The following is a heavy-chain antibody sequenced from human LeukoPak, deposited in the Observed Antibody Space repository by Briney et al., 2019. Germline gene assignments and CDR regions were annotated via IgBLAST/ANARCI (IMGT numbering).Heavy chain of an antibody. CDR3: AKDRAPGFIAAAGLFDY. CDR1: GFTFSSYG. V-gene: IGHV3-30*02. D-gene: IGHD6-13*01. J-gene: IGHJ4*02. CDR2: IRYDGSNK. Sequence: GGSLRLSCAASGFTFSSYGMHWVRQAPGKGLEWVAFIRYDGSNKYYADSVKGRFTISRDNSKNTLYLQMNSLRAEDTAVYYCAKDRAPGFIAAAGLFDYWGQGTLVTVSS.